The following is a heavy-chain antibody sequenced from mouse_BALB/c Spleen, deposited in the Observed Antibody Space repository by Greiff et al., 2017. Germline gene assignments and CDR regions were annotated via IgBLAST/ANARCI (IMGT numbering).Heavy chain of an antibody. Sequence: VQLKESGPRLVKPSQTLSLTCSVTGDSITSGYWNWLRKFPGNKLEYMGYISYSGSTYYNPSLKSRISITRDTSKNQYYLQLNSVTTEDTATYYCARKGYYGSRWYFDVWGAGTTVTVSS. D-gene: IGHD1-1*01. CDR3: ARKGYYGSRWYFDV. J-gene: IGHJ1*01. CDR2: ISYSGST. CDR1: GDSITSGY. V-gene: IGHV3-8*02.